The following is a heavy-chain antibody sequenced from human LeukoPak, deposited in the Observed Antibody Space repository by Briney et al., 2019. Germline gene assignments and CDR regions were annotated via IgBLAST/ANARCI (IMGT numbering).Heavy chain of an antibody. Sequence: PSETLSLTCTVSGGSISSYYWSWIRQPPGKGLEWIGYIYYSGSTNYNPSLKSRVTISVDTSKNQFSLKLSSVTAADTAVYYCARDPGPVRYYYGMDVWGQGTTVTVSS. V-gene: IGHV4-59*01. D-gene: IGHD4-17*01. CDR3: ARDPGPVRYYYGMDV. J-gene: IGHJ6*02. CDR2: IYYSGST. CDR1: GGSISSYY.